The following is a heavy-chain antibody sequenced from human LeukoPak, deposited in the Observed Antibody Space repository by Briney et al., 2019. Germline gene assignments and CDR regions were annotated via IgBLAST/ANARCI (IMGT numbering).Heavy chain of an antibody. D-gene: IGHD5-12*01. CDR3: AKDLGGSGYDLSDPSFDY. CDR2: LSDSGGST. Sequence: GGSLRLSCAASGFTFSSYAMSWVRQAPGKGLEWVSALSDSGGSTYYADSVKGRFTISRDNSKNTLYLQMNSLRAEDTAVYYCAKDLGGSGYDLSDPSFDYWGQGTLVTVSS. J-gene: IGHJ4*02. V-gene: IGHV3-23*01. CDR1: GFTFSSYA.